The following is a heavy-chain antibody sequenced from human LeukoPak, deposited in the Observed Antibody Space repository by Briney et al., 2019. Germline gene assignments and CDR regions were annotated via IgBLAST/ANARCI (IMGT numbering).Heavy chain of an antibody. J-gene: IGHJ6*02. CDR3: ARCSGYGMDV. V-gene: IGHV3-30-3*01. CDR2: MSFDGTHI. Sequence: GRSLRLSCAASGFTFSSYAMHWVRQAPGKGLEWVAVMSFDGTHIYYADSVKGRFTISRDNSKNTLYLQMNSLRAEDTAVYYCARCSGYGMDVWGQGTTVTVSS. D-gene: IGHD3-10*02. CDR1: GFTFSSYA.